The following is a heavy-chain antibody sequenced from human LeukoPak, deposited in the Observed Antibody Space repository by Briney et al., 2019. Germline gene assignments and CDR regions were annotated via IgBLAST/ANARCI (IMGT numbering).Heavy chain of an antibody. J-gene: IGHJ4*02. CDR2: INPSGGST. CDR1: GYTFTSYY. V-gene: IGHV1-46*01. D-gene: IGHD2-15*01. CDR3: ARAPRYCSGGSCYPGDY. Sequence: ASVKVSCKASGYTFTSYYMHWVRQAPGQGLEWMGIINPSGGSTSYAQKFQGRVTMTRDTSTSTVYMEVSSLRSEDTAVYYCARAPRYCSGGSCYPGDYWGQGTLVTVSS.